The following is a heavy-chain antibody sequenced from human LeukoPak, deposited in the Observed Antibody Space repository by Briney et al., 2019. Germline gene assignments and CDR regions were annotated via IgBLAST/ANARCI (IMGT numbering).Heavy chain of an antibody. CDR2: ISGDGGYT. CDR1: GFTFSTYA. Sequence: PGGSLRLSCAASGFTFSTYAMTWVRQPPGKGLEWVSSISGDGGYTYYADFVKGRFTISRDNSNNTLYLPMNSLRAEDTAVYYCAKGLDGSGSYSPLDYWGQGTLVTVSS. CDR3: AKGLDGSGSYSPLDY. V-gene: IGHV3-23*01. J-gene: IGHJ4*02. D-gene: IGHD3-10*01.